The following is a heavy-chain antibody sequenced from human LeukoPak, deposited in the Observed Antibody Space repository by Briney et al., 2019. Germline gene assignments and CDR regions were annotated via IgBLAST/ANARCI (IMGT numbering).Heavy chain of an antibody. V-gene: IGHV1-69*13. CDR1: GGTFSSYA. Sequence: ASVKVSCKASGGTFSSYAISWVRQAPGQGLEWMGGIIPIFGTANYAQKFQGRVTITADESTSTAYMELSSLRSEDTAVYYCARARSGWYGTDCWGQGTLVTVSS. J-gene: IGHJ4*02. CDR3: ARARSGWYGTDC. CDR2: IIPIFGTA. D-gene: IGHD6-19*01.